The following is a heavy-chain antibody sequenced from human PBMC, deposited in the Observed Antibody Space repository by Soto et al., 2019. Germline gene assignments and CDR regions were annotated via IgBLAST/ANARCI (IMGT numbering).Heavy chain of an antibody. D-gene: IGHD2-21*02. V-gene: IGHV3-23*01. CDR2: IDARGCT. J-gene: IGHJ4*02. Sequence: EVQLLESGGGWAQPGGSLRLSCAGCEFTFGAHTMAWVRQAPGKGLEWVSGIDARGCTDYADSVKCRFTISRDISRNTLFLQMNGLRADDTAVYYCAKTVPVTARIRFAYWGQGAPVTVSS. CDR3: AKTVPVTARIRFAY. CDR1: EFTFGAHT.